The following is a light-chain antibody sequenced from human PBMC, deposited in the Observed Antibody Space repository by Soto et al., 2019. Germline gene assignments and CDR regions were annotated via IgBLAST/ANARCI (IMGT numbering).Light chain of an antibody. CDR2: AAS. J-gene: IGKJ3*01. CDR1: QDIRNC. Sequence: DIQMTQSPTSLSASVGDRVTITCRASQDIRNCVAWYQQKPGKAPKLLIYAASTLQAGVPSRYSGSGCGTDSTLTINGLQPEDVATYARQKYSSVPVFGPGTKVEIK. CDR3: QKYSSVPV. V-gene: IGKV1-27*01.